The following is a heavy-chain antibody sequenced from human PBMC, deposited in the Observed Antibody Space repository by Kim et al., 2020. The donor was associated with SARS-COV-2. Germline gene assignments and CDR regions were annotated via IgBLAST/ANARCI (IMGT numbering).Heavy chain of an antibody. D-gene: IGHD3-10*01. CDR3: ARDAGSYGSGGYYYYGMDV. Sequence: GGSLRLSCAASGFTFSSYGMHWVRQAPGKGLEWVAVIWYDGSNKYYADSVKGRYTISRDNSKNTLYLQMNSLSAEDTAVYYCARDAGSYGSGGYYYYGMDVWGKGTTVTVSS. V-gene: IGHV3-33*01. J-gene: IGHJ6*04. CDR2: IWYDGSNK. CDR1: GFTFSSYG.